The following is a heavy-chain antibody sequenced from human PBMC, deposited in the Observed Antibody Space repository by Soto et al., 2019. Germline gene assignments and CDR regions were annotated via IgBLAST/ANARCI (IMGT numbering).Heavy chain of an antibody. V-gene: IGHV4-30-4*01. D-gene: IGHD3-10*01. CDR3: ARWSGVGVAGMDV. CDR2: MYYSGIT. Sequence: QVQLQESGPRLVKSSQTLYLTCTVSGGSINSGDYYWSWIRQSPGKGLEWVGYMYYSGITDYNASLKGRITLSMDTSKNQSSLKLNSVTAADTAVYFCARWSGVGVAGMDVWGQGTTVTVSS. CDR1: GGSINSGDYY. J-gene: IGHJ6*02.